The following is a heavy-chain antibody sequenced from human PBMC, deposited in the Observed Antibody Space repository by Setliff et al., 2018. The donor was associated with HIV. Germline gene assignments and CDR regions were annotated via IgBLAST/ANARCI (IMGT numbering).Heavy chain of an antibody. V-gene: IGHV4-59*08. CDR2: IYNSAST. CDR1: GDSISTDY. J-gene: IGHJ4*02. CDR3: ARHSPSDY. Sequence: SETLSLTCTVSGDSISTDYWTWIRQPPGKGLEWIGYIYNSASTSYNPSLESRVSISVDTSKNQFSLKLSSVTAADTAVYYCARHSPSDYWGQGTLVTVSS.